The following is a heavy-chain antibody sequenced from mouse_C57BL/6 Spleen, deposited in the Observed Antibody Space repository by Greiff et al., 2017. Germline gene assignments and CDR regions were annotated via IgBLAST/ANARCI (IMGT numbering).Heavy chain of an antibody. Sequence: VPLQQSGAELAKPGASVKLSCKASGYTFTSYWMHWVKQRPGQGLEWIGYINPSSGYTKYNQKFKDKATLTADKSSSTAYMQLSSLTYEDSAVYYCARGYYSKEYAMDYWGQGTSVTVSS. J-gene: IGHJ4*01. D-gene: IGHD2-5*01. V-gene: IGHV1-7*01. CDR3: ARGYYSKEYAMDY. CDR1: GYTFTSYW. CDR2: INPSSGYT.